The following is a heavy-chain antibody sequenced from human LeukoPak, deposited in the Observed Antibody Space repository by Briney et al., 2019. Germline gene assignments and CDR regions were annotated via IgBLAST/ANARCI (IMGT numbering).Heavy chain of an antibody. CDR1: GDSISSYY. CDR2: IYYSGSTST. V-gene: IGHV4-59*01. J-gene: IGHJ4*02. D-gene: IGHD2-2*03. Sequence: PSETLSLTCTVSGDSISSYYWSWIRQPPGKGLEWIGYIYYSGSTSTNYNPSLKSRVTISVDTSKNQFSLNLSSVTAADTAVYYCAAAWIPGSFDYWGQGTLLTVSS. CDR3: AAAWIPGSFDY.